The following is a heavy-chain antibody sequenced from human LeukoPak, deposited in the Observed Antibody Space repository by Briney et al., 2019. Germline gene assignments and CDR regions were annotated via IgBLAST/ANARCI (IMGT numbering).Heavy chain of an antibody. CDR3: VRNGGSFDY. D-gene: IGHD3-16*01. CDR2: INYDGSET. V-gene: IGHV3-7*01. J-gene: IGHJ4*02. Sequence: GGSLRLSCAASGFTFTKHWMSWVRQPPGKGLEWVANINYDGSETRYVDSVKGRLTISRDNAKNSLYLQMDSLRVEDTAVYYCVRNGGSFDYWGQGTLVTVSS. CDR1: GFTFTKHW.